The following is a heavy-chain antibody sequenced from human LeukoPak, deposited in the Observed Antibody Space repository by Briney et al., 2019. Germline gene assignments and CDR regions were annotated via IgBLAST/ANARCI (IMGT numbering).Heavy chain of an antibody. V-gene: IGHV3-74*01. D-gene: IGHD3-22*01. Sequence: GGSLRLSCAASGFTFSSYGMHWVRQAPGKGLVWVSRISDGGSTTTYADSVKGRFTISRDNAKNTLYLQMNGLRAEDTAVYYCSRSAYYDGSGNYYDYWGQGTLVTVSS. CDR2: ISDGGSTT. CDR1: GFTFSSYG. J-gene: IGHJ4*02. CDR3: SRSAYYDGSGNYYDY.